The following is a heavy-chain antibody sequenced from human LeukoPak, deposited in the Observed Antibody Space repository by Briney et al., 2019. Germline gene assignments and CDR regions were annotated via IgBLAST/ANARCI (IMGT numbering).Heavy chain of an antibody. V-gene: IGHV1-69*01. CDR3: AGPNNQQQLVLSHYYYGMDV. CDR2: IIPIFGTA. D-gene: IGHD6-13*01. CDR1: GGTFSSYA. J-gene: IGHJ6*02. Sequence: ASVKVSCKASGGTFSSYAISWVRQAPGQGLEWMRGIIPIFGTANYAQKFQGRVTITADESTSTAYMELSSLRSEDTAVYYCAGPNNQQQLVLSHYYYGMDVWGQGTTVTVSS.